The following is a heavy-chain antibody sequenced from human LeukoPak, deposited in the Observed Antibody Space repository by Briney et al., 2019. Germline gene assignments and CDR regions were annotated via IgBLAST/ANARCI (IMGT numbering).Heavy chain of an antibody. D-gene: IGHD3-16*01. J-gene: IGHJ4*02. CDR2: INHSGSP. Sequence: PSETLCLTCAVYGGSFSGYYWSWIRQPPGKGLEWSGEINHSGSPNYTPSLKSRVTISVDTSKNQFSLKLSSVTAADTAVYYCARGPSQGEALDYWGQGTLVTVSS. V-gene: IGHV4-34*01. CDR1: GGSFSGYY. CDR3: ARGPSQGEALDY.